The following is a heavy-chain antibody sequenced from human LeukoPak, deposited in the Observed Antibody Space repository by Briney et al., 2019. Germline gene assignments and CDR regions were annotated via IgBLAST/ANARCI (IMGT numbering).Heavy chain of an antibody. CDR2: INPNSGAT. CDR1: GYTFTSYG. V-gene: IGHV1-18*01. J-gene: IGHJ5*02. CDR3: ARGVDNWFDP. Sequence: ASVKVSCKASGYTFTSYGISWVRQAPGQGLEWMAWINPNSGATYSAQKFQGRVTMTRDTSTNTAYIELSRLTSDDTAMYFCARGVDNWFDPWGQGTLVTVSS.